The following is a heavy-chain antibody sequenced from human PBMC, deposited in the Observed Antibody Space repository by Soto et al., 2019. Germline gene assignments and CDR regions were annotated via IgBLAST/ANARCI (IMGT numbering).Heavy chain of an antibody. CDR2: IIPILNSP. V-gene: IGHV1-69*13. J-gene: IGHJ6*02. D-gene: IGHD2-21*01. CDR3: ASEAPYCASATRPKFYELDV. Sequence: SVKVSCKASGGTFGSYAITWVRRAPGQGLEWLGGIIPILNSPAYAQKFQARVVITADEITNTAYMELNSLRFDDTAVYYCASEAPYCASATRPKFYELDVWGQGTTVTVSS. CDR1: GGTFGSYA.